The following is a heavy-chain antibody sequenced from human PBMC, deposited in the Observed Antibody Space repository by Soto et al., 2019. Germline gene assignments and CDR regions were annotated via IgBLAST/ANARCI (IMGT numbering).Heavy chain of an antibody. CDR1: GFTFSSYA. CDR3: ARDQAYDYVWGSYRYYYYYGMDV. Sequence: LRLSCAASGFTFSSYAMHWVRQAPGKGLEWVAVISYDGSNKYYADSVKGRFTISRDNSKNTLYLQMNSLRAEDTAVYYCARDQAYDYVWGSYRYYYYYGMDVWGQGTTVTVSS. V-gene: IGHV3-30-3*01. D-gene: IGHD3-16*02. J-gene: IGHJ6*02. CDR2: ISYDGSNK.